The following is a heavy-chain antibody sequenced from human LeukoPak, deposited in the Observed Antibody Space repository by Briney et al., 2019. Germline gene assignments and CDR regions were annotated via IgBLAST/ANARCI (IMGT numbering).Heavy chain of an antibody. CDR3: ARDVEYCSGGCCYAYDY. D-gene: IGHD2-15*01. V-gene: IGHV3-53*01. J-gene: IGHJ4*02. CDR2: IYSGGST. Sequence: PGGSLRLSCAASGFTVSSNYMSWVRQAPGKGLEWVSVIYSGGSTYYADSVKGRFTISRDNSKNTLYLQMNSLRAEDTAVYYCARDVEYCSGGCCYAYDYWGQGTLVTVSS. CDR1: GFTVSSNY.